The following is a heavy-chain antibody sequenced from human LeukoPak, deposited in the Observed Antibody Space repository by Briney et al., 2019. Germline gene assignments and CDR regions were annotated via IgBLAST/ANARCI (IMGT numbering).Heavy chain of an antibody. Sequence: ASVKVSCKASGYTFSGHYLHWVRQAPGQGLEWMGRIDPDSGGPVYAQKFQGRVTMTRDTSISTAYMDLSSLKSDDTAVYFCARVPFYNDYYFDYWGLGTLVTVSS. CDR3: ARVPFYNDYYFDY. CDR2: IDPDSGGP. CDR1: GYTFSGHY. J-gene: IGHJ4*02. D-gene: IGHD3-22*01. V-gene: IGHV1-2*06.